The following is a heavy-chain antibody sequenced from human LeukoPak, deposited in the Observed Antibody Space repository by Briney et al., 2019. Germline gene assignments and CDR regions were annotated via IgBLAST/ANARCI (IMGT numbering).Heavy chain of an antibody. D-gene: IGHD1-7*01. V-gene: IGHV4-39*07. Sequence: PSETLSLTCTVSGGSISSSSYYWGWIRQPPGKGLEWIGSIYYSGSTYYNPSLKSRVTISVDRSKNQFSLKLSSVTAADTAVYYCARDVTGTVNMDVWGKGTTVTVSS. CDR3: ARDVTGTVNMDV. CDR2: IYYSGST. J-gene: IGHJ6*03. CDR1: GGSISSSSYY.